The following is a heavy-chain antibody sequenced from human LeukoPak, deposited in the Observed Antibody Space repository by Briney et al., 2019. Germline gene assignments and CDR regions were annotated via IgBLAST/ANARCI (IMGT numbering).Heavy chain of an antibody. Sequence: SGPTLVNPTQTLTLTCTFSGFSLSTSGMCVSWIRQPPGKALEWLARIDWDDDKYYSTSLKTRLTISKDTSKNQVVLTMTNMDPVDTATYYCARTMVRGVMSYFDYWGQGTLVTASS. J-gene: IGHJ4*02. CDR2: IDWDDDK. CDR3: ARTMVRGVMSYFDY. V-gene: IGHV2-70*11. D-gene: IGHD3-10*01. CDR1: GFSLSTSGMC.